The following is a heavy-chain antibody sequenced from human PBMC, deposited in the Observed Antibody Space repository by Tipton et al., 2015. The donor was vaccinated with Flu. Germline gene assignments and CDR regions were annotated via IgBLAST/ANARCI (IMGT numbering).Heavy chain of an antibody. J-gene: IGHJ4*02. D-gene: IGHD3-16*01. CDR2: MSFDETDK. Sequence: SLRLSCAGSGFTFSDYRIQWVRQAPGKGLEWVTLMSFDETDKYYADSVKGRFTVSRDNSKNTVYLHMNNLKPEDTAVYYCARDSNIRGSPDFDDWGQGTPVTVSS. CDR3: ARDSNIRGSPDFDD. CDR1: GFTFSDYR. V-gene: IGHV3-30*03.